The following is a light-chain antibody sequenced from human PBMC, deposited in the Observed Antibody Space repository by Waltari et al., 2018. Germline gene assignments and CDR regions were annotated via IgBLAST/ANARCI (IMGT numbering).Light chain of an antibody. CDR3: QQYGSSPPQT. V-gene: IGKV3-20*01. CDR2: GAS. J-gene: IGKJ1*01. CDR1: QSVSSSY. Sequence: EIVLTKYPGTLSLSPGERATLSCRASQSVSSSYLAWYQQKPCQAPRLLIYGASSRATGIPDRFSGSGSGTDFTLTISRLEPEDFAVYYCQQYGSSPPQTFGQGTKVEIK.